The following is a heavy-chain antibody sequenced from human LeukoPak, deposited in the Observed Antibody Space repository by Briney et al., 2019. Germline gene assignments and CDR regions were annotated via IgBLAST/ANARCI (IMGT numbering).Heavy chain of an antibody. CDR3: AKDWYSSSPNWFDP. J-gene: IGHJ5*02. CDR1: GFTFSSYA. Sequence: GGSLRLSCAASGFTFSSYAMHWVRQAPGKGLEWVAVISYDGSNKYYADSVKGRFTISRDNSKNTLYLQMNSLRAEDTAVYYCAKDWYSSSPNWFDPWGQGTLVTVSS. CDR2: ISYDGSNK. V-gene: IGHV3-30*04. D-gene: IGHD6-6*01.